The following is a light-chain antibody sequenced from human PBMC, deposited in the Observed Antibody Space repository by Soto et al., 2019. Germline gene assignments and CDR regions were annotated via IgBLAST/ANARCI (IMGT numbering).Light chain of an antibody. CDR2: DAS. V-gene: IGKV3-11*01. CDR3: QQRSTWPLQT. Sequence: EIVLPHPPPTLSFSPGALAPPSSRASQSVTTSLAWYQHKPGQAPRLLISDASDRAAGVPARFNGTGSGTDFTLTIGGLEPEDSAVYYCQQRSTWPLQTFGRGTKVEI. CDR1: QSVTTS. J-gene: IGKJ1*01.